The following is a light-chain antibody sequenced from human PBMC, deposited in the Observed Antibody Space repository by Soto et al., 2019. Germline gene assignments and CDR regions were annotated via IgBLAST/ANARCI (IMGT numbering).Light chain of an antibody. J-gene: IGLJ1*01. V-gene: IGLV2-11*01. CDR3: CSYADIYTYV. Sequence: QSALTQPRSVSGSPGQSVTISCTGTSDDVGGYNSVSWYQQLPGKAPKLMIYDVTKRPSGVPDRFSGSESGNTASLTISGLQAEDEADYYCCSYADIYTYVFGTGTKVTVL. CDR2: DVT. CDR1: SDDVGGYNS.